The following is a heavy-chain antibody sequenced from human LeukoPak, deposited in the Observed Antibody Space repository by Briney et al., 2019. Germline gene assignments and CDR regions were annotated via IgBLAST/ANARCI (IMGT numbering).Heavy chain of an antibody. CDR1: GFIFSDYY. J-gene: IGHJ4*02. V-gene: IGHV3-11*01. D-gene: IGHD3-3*01. CDR2: ISSSGSTI. Sequence: GGSLRLSCAASGFIFSDYYMSWIRQAPGKGLEWVSYISSSGSTIYYADSVKGRFTISRDDAKNSLYLQMNSLRAEDTAVYYCARDQNIDYYDFWSGYYPRTDYWGQGTLVTVSS. CDR3: ARDQNIDYYDFWSGYYPRTDY.